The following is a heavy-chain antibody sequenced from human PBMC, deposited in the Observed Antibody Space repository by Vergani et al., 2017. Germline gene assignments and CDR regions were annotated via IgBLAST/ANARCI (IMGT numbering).Heavy chain of an antibody. CDR2: IWYDGSNK. CDR3: ARHYYDSSGDAFDI. D-gene: IGHD3-22*01. J-gene: IGHJ3*02. CDR1: GFTFSSYG. V-gene: IGHV3-33*01. Sequence: QVQLVESGGGVVQPGRSLRLSCAASGFTFSSYGMHWVRQAPGKGLEWVAVIWYDGSNKYYADSVKGRFTISRDNSKKTLYLQMNSLRAEDTAVYYCARHYYDSSGDAFDIWGQGTMVTVSS.